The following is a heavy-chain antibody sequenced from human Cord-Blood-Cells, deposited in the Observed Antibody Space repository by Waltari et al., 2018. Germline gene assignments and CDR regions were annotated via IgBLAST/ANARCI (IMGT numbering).Heavy chain of an antibody. CDR1: GSTFSSYA. V-gene: IGHV3-30-3*01. CDR2: ISYDGSNK. Sequence: QVQLVESGGGVVQPGRSLSLSCAAPGSTFSSYATHRVRQAPGKGLEWVAVISYDGSNKYYADSVKGRFTISRDNSKNTLYLQMNSLRAEDTAVYYCARDSRSGGMDVWGQGTTVTVSS. CDR3: ARDSRSGGMDV. J-gene: IGHJ6*02.